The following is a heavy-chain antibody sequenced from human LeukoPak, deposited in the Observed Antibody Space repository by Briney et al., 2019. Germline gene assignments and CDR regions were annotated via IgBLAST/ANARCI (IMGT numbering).Heavy chain of an antibody. CDR3: ASEYYGSGSEPTFDY. CDR2: IKQDGSEK. D-gene: IGHD3-10*01. CDR1: GFTFSSYW. Sequence: PGGSLRLSCAASGFTFSSYWMSWVRQAPGKGLEWVANIKQDGSEKYYVASVKGRFTISRDNAKNSLYLQMNSLRAEDTAVYYCASEYYGSGSEPTFDYWGQGTLVTVSS. V-gene: IGHV3-7*01. J-gene: IGHJ4*02.